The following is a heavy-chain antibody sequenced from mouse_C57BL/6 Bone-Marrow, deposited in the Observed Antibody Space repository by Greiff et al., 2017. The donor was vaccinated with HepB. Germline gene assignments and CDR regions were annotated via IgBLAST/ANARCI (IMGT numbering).Heavy chain of an antibody. CDR3: ARDEGLRYWYFDV. V-gene: IGHV3-6*01. J-gene: IGHJ1*03. CDR2: ISYDGSN. D-gene: IGHD1-1*01. Sequence: DVKLQESGPGLVKPSQSLSLTCSVTGYSITSGYYWNWIRQFPGNKLEWMGYISYDGSNNYNPSLKNRISITRDTSKNQFFLKLNSVTTEDTATYYCARDEGLRYWYFDVWGTGTTVTVSS. CDR1: GYSITSGYY.